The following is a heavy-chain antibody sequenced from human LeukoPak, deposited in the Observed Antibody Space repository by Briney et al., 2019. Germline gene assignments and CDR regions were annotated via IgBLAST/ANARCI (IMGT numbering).Heavy chain of an antibody. Sequence: SETLSLTCTVSGGSISSSSYYWGWIRQPPGKGLEWIGGIYYSGSTYYNPSLKSRVTISVDTSKNQFPLKLSSVTAADTAVYYCARFPARGDIVVVPAASDAFDIWGQGTMVTVSS. J-gene: IGHJ3*02. V-gene: IGHV4-39*01. D-gene: IGHD2-2*01. CDR3: ARFPARGDIVVVPAASDAFDI. CDR1: GGSISSSSYY. CDR2: IYYSGST.